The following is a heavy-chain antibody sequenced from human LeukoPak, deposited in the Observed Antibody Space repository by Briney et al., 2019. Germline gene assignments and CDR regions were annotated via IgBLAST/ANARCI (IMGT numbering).Heavy chain of an antibody. V-gene: IGHV3-23*01. D-gene: IGHD6-13*01. Sequence: GGSLRLSCAASGFTFSSYAMSWVRQAPGKGLEWVSAISGSGGSTYYADSVKGRFTISRDNSKNTLYLQMNSLRAEDTAVYYCAKGRDLYSSSWAIDYWGQGTLVTVSS. J-gene: IGHJ4*02. CDR3: AKGRDLYSSSWAIDY. CDR1: GFTFSSYA. CDR2: ISGSGGST.